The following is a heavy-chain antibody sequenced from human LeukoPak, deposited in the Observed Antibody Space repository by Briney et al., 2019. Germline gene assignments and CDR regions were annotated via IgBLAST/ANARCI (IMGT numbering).Heavy chain of an antibody. J-gene: IGHJ4*02. Sequence: ETLSLTCTVSGGSISSYYWSWIRQPPGKGLEWVANIKQDGSEKYYVDSVKGRFTISRDNAKNSLYLQMNSLRAEDTAVYYCAREGYSYGYSSFDYWGQGTLVTVSS. CDR2: IKQDGSEK. CDR3: AREGYSYGYSSFDY. D-gene: IGHD5-18*01. V-gene: IGHV3-7*01. CDR1: GGSISSYY.